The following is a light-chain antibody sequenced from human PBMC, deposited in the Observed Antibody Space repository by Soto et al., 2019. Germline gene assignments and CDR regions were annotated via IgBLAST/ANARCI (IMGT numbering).Light chain of an antibody. CDR3: TSYTCSGSLCV. J-gene: IGLJ1*01. Sequence: QSALTQPASVSGSPGQSITISCTGTSSDVGGYNYVSWYQQHPGKAPKLMIYEVSNRPSGVSNRFSGSKSGNTASLTISGLQAEDEADYYCTSYTCSGSLCVFGTGTKLTVL. CDR2: EVS. CDR1: SSDVGGYNY. V-gene: IGLV2-14*01.